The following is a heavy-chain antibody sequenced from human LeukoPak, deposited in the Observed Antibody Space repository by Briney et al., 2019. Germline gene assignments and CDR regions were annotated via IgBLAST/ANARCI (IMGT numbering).Heavy chain of an antibody. CDR3: AKDGSRYDILTGSTYFDY. CDR2: ISGSGGST. J-gene: IGHJ4*02. CDR1: GFTFSSYA. Sequence: GGSLRLSCAASGFTFSSYAMSWVRQAPGKGLEWVSAISGSGGSTYYADSVKGRFTISRDNSKNTLYLQMNSLRAEDTAVYYCAKDGSRYDILTGSTYFDYWGQGTLVTVSS. V-gene: IGHV3-23*01. D-gene: IGHD3-9*01.